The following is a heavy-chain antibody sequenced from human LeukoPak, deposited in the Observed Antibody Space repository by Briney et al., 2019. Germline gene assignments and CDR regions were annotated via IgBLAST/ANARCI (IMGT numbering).Heavy chain of an antibody. CDR1: GYSISSGYY. CDR2: IYHSGST. Sequence: SETLSLTCAVSGYSISSGYYWGWIRQPPGKGLEWIGSIYHSGSTYYNPSLKSRGTISVDTSKNQFSLKLSSVTAADTAVYYCARHGFGWAYWGQGTLVTVSS. V-gene: IGHV4-38-2*01. CDR3: ARHGFGWAY. J-gene: IGHJ4*02. D-gene: IGHD3-3*01.